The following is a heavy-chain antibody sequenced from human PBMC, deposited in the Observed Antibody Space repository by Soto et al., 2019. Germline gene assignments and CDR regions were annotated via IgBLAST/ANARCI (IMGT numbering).Heavy chain of an antibody. CDR3: ARHQGPAAGNYGMDV. Sequence: EVQLVESGGGLVKPGGSLRLSCAASRFTFSGYAMHWVRQAPGKGLEWVSFISAGSDYIRYADSVRGRFIISRDNAKNSLYLQMSSLRAEDTALYYCARHQGPAAGNYGMDVWGRGTTVTVSS. CDR2: ISAGSDYI. CDR1: RFTFSGYA. V-gene: IGHV3-21*06. J-gene: IGHJ6*02. D-gene: IGHD6-13*01.